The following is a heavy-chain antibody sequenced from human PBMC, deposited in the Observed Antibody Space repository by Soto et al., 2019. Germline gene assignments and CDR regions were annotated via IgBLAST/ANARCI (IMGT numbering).Heavy chain of an antibody. CDR1: GGSISNYY. V-gene: IGHV4-59*08. Sequence: QVQLQESGPGLVKPLETLSLTCAVSGGSISNYYWSWIRQTPGERLEWIGYFYYSGTTKYNPSLKSRVTISEDPSKNQFSLELTSVTAADTAVYYCARQPPGGDDSFDVWGQGTMVTVSS. J-gene: IGHJ3*01. CDR2: FYYSGTT. CDR3: ARQPPGGDDSFDV. D-gene: IGHD3-16*01.